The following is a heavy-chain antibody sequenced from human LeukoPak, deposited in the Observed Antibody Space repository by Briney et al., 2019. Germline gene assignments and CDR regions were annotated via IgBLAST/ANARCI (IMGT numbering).Heavy chain of an antibody. CDR2: ISYDGSNK. CDR1: GFTFSSYA. D-gene: IGHD4-17*01. Sequence: GGSLRLSCAASGFTFSSYAMHLVRQAPGKGLEWVAVISYDGSNKYYADSVKGRFTISRDNSKNTLYLQMDSLRAEDTAVYYCARADYGDYFDYWGQGTLVTVSS. CDR3: ARADYGDYFDY. J-gene: IGHJ4*02. V-gene: IGHV3-30-3*01.